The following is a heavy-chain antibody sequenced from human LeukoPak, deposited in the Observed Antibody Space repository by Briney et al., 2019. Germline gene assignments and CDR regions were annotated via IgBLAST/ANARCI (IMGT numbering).Heavy chain of an antibody. V-gene: IGHV3-74*01. J-gene: IGHJ3*02. CDR1: GFTFSSNW. CDR2: INSDGSST. CDR3: ARGANGAFDI. Sequence: GGSLRLSCAASGFTFSSNWMHWVRQAPGKGLVWVSRINSDGSSTTYADSVKGRFTISRDNAKNTLYLQMNSLIAEDTAVYYCARGANGAFDIWGQGTMVTVSS.